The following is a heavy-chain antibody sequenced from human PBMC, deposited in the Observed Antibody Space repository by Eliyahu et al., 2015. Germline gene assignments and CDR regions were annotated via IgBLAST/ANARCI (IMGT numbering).Heavy chain of an antibody. CDR2: IWYDGSNK. V-gene: IGHV3-33*01. CDR1: GFPFXSYG. D-gene: IGHD6-13*01. J-gene: IGHJ3*02. Sequence: QVQLVESGGGVVQPGRSLRLSCAASGFPFXSYGMHWVRQAPGKGLGWVAVIWYDGSNKYYADSVKGRFTISRDNSKNTLYLQMNSLRAEDTAVYYCARPTGYSSPVGAFDIWGQGTMVTVPS. CDR3: ARPTGYSSPVGAFDI.